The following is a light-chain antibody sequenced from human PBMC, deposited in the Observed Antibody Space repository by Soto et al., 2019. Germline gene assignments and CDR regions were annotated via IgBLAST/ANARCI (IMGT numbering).Light chain of an antibody. CDR3: QQRSNWPPGGT. Sequence: EIVLTQSPATLSLSPGERATLSCRASQSVSSYLAWYQQKPGHAPRLLIYDASNRATGIPARFSGSGSGTDFTLTISSLEPEDFAVYYCQQRSNWPPGGTFGQGTKVEIK. CDR1: QSVSSY. J-gene: IGKJ1*01. CDR2: DAS. V-gene: IGKV3-11*01.